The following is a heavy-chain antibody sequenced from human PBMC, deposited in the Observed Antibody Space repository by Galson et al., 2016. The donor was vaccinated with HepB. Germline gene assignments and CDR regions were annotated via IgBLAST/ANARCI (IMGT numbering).Heavy chain of an antibody. CDR1: GFTFTDYW. CDR2: VNRDGSGT. CDR3: LSGYTSGI. Sequence: LRLSCAASGFTFTDYWMVWVRQAPGKGLEYVANVNRDGSGTHYMDSAKGRFTISRDNARNSVALQINSLRPEDTGLYYCLSGYTSGIWGQGTMVTGSS. D-gene: IGHD6-19*01. V-gene: IGHV3-7*01. J-gene: IGHJ3*02.